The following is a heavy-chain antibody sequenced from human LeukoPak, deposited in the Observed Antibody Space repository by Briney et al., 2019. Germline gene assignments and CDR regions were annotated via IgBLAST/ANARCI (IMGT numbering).Heavy chain of an antibody. D-gene: IGHD2/OR15-2a*01. CDR1: GFTFSNYG. Sequence: GGSLRLSCAASGFTFSNYGMNWVRQAPGKGLEWVSSITSSGTFTYYSDSVKGRFTISRDNAKNSLYLQMNSLRAEDTAVYYCAGSPVNTWTNWFDPWGQGTLVTVSS. CDR3: AGSPVNTWTNWFDP. J-gene: IGHJ5*02. CDR2: ITSSGTFT. V-gene: IGHV3-21*01.